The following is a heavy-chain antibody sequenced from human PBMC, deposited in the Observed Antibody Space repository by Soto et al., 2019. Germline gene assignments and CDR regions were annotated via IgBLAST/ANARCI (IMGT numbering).Heavy chain of an antibody. Sequence: QVQLQESGPGLVKPSQTLSLTCTVSGGSISSGGYYWSWIRQHPGKGLEWIGYIYYSGSTYYNPSLKSRXXIXVXXSKNQFSLKLSSVTAADTAVYYCARDQTEGGYFDYWGQGTLVTVSS. D-gene: IGHD3-10*01. V-gene: IGHV4-31*03. J-gene: IGHJ4*02. CDR2: IYYSGST. CDR3: ARDQTEGGYFDY. CDR1: GGSISSGGYY.